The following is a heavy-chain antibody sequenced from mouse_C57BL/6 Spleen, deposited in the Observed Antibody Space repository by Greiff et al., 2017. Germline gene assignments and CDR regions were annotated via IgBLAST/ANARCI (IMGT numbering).Heavy chain of an antibody. CDR1: GYTFTSYW. CDR2: IDPSDSYT. V-gene: IGHV1-69*01. Sequence: QVQLQQPGAELVMPGASVKLSCKASGYTFTSYWMHWVKQRPGQGLEWIGEIDPSDSYTNYNQKFKGKSTLTVDKSSSTAYMQLSSLTSEDSAVYYCARKCTTVVATEASMDYWGQGTSVTVSS. CDR3: ARKCTTVVATEASMDY. J-gene: IGHJ4*01. D-gene: IGHD1-1*01.